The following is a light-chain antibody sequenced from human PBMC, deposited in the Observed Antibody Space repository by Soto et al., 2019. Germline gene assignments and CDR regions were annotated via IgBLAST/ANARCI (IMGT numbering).Light chain of an antibody. CDR3: SSFTSTNPVL. CDR2: NVS. V-gene: IGLV2-14*01. J-gene: IGLJ2*01. CDR1: SSDVGGYNY. Sequence: QSALTQPASVSGSPGQSITISCTGTSSDVGGYNYVSWYQQHPGKAPKLMIYNVSNRPSGVSNRFSGSKSGNTASLTISGLQAEDEGHYYCSSFTSTNPVLFGGGTQLTVL.